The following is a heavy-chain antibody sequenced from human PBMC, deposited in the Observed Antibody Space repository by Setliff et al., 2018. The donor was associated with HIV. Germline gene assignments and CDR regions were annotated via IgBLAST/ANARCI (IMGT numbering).Heavy chain of an antibody. Sequence: GGSLRLSCAASGFTVSSNFMAWVRQAPGKGLEWVANIKQDGREKYCVDSVKGRFTISRDNAKNSLYLQMNSLRAEDTAVYYCARDCAYVRCPFFDYWGQGTLVTVSS. J-gene: IGHJ4*02. CDR3: ARDCAYVRCPFFDY. CDR2: IKQDGREK. V-gene: IGHV3-7*03. D-gene: IGHD3-16*01. CDR1: GFTVSSNF.